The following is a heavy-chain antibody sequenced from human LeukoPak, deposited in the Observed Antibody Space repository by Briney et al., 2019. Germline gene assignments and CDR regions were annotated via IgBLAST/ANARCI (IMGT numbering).Heavy chain of an antibody. Sequence: PSEILSLTCNVSGGSISTDTYYRGRIRQVPGKGLEWIATLYYSGNIYYNPSLKSRVTMSGDRSKSQFSLRLTSVTAADTAVYYCARGTIGDGFDTWGHGTMVAVSS. D-gene: IGHD4/OR15-4a*01. V-gene: IGHV4-39*01. J-gene: IGHJ3*02. CDR1: GGSISTDTYY. CDR3: ARGTIGDGFDT. CDR2: LYYSGNI.